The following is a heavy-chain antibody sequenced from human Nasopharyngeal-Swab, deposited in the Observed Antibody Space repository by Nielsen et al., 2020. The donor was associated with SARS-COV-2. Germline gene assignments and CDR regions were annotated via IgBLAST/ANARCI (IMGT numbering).Heavy chain of an antibody. CDR3: ARDIAAAGEAYYYYGMDV. CDR1: GGSISSGSYY. Sequence: SETLSLTCTVSGGSISSGSYYWSWIRQPAGKGLEWIGRIYTSGSTNYNPPLKSRVTMSVDTSKNQFSLKLSSVTAADTAVYYCARDIAAAGEAYYYYGMDVWGQGTTVTVSS. J-gene: IGHJ6*02. V-gene: IGHV4-61*02. CDR2: IYTSGST. D-gene: IGHD6-13*01.